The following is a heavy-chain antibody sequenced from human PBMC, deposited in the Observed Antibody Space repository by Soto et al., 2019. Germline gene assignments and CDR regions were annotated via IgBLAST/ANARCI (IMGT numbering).Heavy chain of an antibody. Sequence: SETLSLTCTVSGGSVTNSSYYWGWIRQSPGKGLEWIGSVYYRGRSYSKSSVKSRVTISVDTSKNRFSLSLNSVTASDTAVYFCVSQRTTVPTHAYFDYWGPGALVTVSS. J-gene: IGHJ4*02. D-gene: IGHD4-17*01. CDR3: VSQRTTVPTHAYFDY. V-gene: IGHV4-39*01. CDR2: VYYRGRS. CDR1: GGSVTNSSYY.